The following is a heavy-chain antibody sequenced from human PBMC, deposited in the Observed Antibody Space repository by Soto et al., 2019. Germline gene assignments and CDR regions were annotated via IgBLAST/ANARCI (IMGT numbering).Heavy chain of an antibody. CDR2: IYSSGTT. Sequence: SETLSLTCTVSVGSINSYDWSWIRQPAGKGLEWIGRIYSSGTTNYNPSLKSRVTMSVDTSKNQLSLRLTSVTAADTAVYFCARDTTSSRSHPALDDWGQGAPVTVSS. D-gene: IGHD6-13*01. CDR1: VGSINSYD. V-gene: IGHV4-4*07. J-gene: IGHJ4*02. CDR3: ARDTTSSRSHPALDD.